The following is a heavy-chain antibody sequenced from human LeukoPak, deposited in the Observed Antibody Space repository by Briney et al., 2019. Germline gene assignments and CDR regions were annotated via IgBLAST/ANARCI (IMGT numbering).Heavy chain of an antibody. D-gene: IGHD5-18*01. CDR1: GFSFSTFW. CDR2: TKGDDSEK. J-gene: IGHJ1*01. V-gene: IGHV3-7*01. Sequence: GGSLRLSCAASGFSFSTFWMSWVRQAPGKGLEWVANTKGDDSEKYYVESVQGRFTISRDNAKNSLYLHMNSLRAEDTALYYCARSGYSYALDQWGQGSLVVVSS. CDR3: ARSGYSYALDQ.